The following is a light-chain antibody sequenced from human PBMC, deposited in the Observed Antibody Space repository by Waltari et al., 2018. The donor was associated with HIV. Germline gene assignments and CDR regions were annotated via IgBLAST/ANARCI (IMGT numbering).Light chain of an antibody. J-gene: IGLJ1*01. Sequence: QSALTQPASVSGSPGQSITISCTGTSSDGGGYNYVSWYQQHPGKAPKLMIYEVSNRPAGVSNRFSVSKSGNTASLTISGLQAEDEADYYCCSYTSSSTRVFGTGTKVTVL. CDR1: SSDGGGYNY. CDR3: CSYTSSSTRV. CDR2: EVS. V-gene: IGLV2-14*01.